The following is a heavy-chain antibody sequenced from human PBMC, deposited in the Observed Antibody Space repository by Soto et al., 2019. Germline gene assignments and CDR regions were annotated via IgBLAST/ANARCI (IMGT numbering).Heavy chain of an antibody. V-gene: IGHV1-18*04. J-gene: IGHJ5*02. CDR1: GYAFASYG. CDR3: ARFQVVTGASWFDP. Sequence: QVQLVQSGGEVKQPGASVRVSCKASGYAFASYGIGWVRQAPGQGLEYMGWISGYNGNTNYEQKLQGRVTMTTDTSTSTVYMELRSRRSDDTAVYYCARFQVVTGASWFDPWGQGTLVTVYS. CDR2: ISGYNGNT. D-gene: IGHD2-15*01.